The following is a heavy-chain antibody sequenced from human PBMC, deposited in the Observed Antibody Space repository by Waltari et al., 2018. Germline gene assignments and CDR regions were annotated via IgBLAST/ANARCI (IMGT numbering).Heavy chain of an antibody. CDR3: VLYSSELLGDC. CDR2: INMDGTNT. V-gene: IGHV3-74*01. CDR1: GFTFSKYW. Sequence: EVQLVESGGGLVQPGGSLRLSCAASGFTFSKYWMHWVRQAPGKGLGSVENINMDGTNTNYADSVKGRFTVSRDNAKNTLLLQMNSLRADDTALYYCVLYSSELLGDCWGQGTLVTVSS. D-gene: IGHD3-22*01. J-gene: IGHJ4*02.